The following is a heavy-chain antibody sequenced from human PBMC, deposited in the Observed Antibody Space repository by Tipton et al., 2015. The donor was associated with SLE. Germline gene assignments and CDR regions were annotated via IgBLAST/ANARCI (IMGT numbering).Heavy chain of an antibody. Sequence: QLVQSGPEVKKPGASVKVSCKASGYTFTGYYMHWVRQAPGQGLEWMGRINPNSGGTNYAQKFQGRVTMTRDTSISTAYMELSRLRSDDTAVHYCARSAGSGYYYGVDAFDIWGQGTMVTVSS. J-gene: IGHJ3*02. CDR1: GYTFTGYY. CDR2: INPNSGGT. V-gene: IGHV1-2*06. D-gene: IGHD3-22*01. CDR3: ARSAGSGYYYGVDAFDI.